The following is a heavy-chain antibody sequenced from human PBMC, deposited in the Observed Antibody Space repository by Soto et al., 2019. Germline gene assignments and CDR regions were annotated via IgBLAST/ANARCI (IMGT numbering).Heavy chain of an antibody. CDR3: AKNTRAPFEGSSWSNY. D-gene: IGHD6-13*01. V-gene: IGHV3-23*01. CDR1: GFTFSSYA. J-gene: IGHJ4*02. Sequence: EVQLLESGGGLVQPGGSLRLSCAASGFTFSSYAMSWVRQAPGKGLEWVSAISGSGGSTYYADSVKGRFTISRDNSKNTLYLQMNSLRAEDTAVYYCAKNTRAPFEGSSWSNYWGQGTLVTVSS. CDR2: ISGSGGST.